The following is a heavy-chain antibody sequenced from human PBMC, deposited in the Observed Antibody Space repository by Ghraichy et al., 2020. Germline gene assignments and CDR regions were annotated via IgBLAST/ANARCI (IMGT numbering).Heavy chain of an antibody. V-gene: IGHV3-74*01. CDR2: INTDGTST. D-gene: IGHD6-13*01. CDR3: ASRAAGGTGDW. CDR1: GFTFRSYW. J-gene: IGHJ4*02. Sequence: GESLNISCAASGFTFRSYWMHWVRQAPGKELVWVSLINTDGTSTTYADSVKGRFTISRDNAKNTLYLQMNSLRAEDTAVYYCASRAAGGTGDWWGQGTLVTVSS.